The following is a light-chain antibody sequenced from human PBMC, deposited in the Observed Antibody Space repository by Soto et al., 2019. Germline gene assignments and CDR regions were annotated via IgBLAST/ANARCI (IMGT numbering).Light chain of an antibody. CDR3: QQYNNSPLYT. Sequence: EIVMTQSPATLSVSPGERATLSCRASQSVSSNLAWYQQKPGQAPRLLIYGASTRATGIPARFSGSGSGTEFTLTLSSLQSEDFAVYYCQQYNNSPLYTFGHGTKLEIK. CDR2: GAS. V-gene: IGKV3-15*01. J-gene: IGKJ2*01. CDR1: QSVSSN.